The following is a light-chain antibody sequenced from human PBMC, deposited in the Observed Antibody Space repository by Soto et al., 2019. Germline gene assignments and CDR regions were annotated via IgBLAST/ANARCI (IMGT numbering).Light chain of an antibody. CDR1: QSSSSN. V-gene: IGKV1-39*01. J-gene: IGKJ1*01. Sequence: DIQMTQSPSSLSASVGERVTLTCRASQSSSSNLTWYQQKPGKAPKLLIYAASSLPSGVPSRFSGSGSGTDFTLTISSLQPEDFATYYCQQSYSTLRGTFGQGTKVEIK. CDR2: AAS. CDR3: QQSYSTLRGT.